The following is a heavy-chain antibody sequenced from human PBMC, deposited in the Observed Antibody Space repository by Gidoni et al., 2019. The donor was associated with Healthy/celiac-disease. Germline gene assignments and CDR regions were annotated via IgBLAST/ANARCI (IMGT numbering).Heavy chain of an antibody. CDR1: GFTFSSYA. CDR2: ISGSGGST. Sequence: EVQLLESGGGLVQPGGSLRLSCAASGFTFSSYAMSWVRQAPGKGLEWVSAISGSGGSTYYADSVKGRFTISRDNSKNTLYLQMNSLRAEDTAVYYCAKGVPAASDYYYYGMDVWGQGTTVTVSS. V-gene: IGHV3-23*01. CDR3: AKGVPAASDYYYYGMDV. D-gene: IGHD2-2*01. J-gene: IGHJ6*02.